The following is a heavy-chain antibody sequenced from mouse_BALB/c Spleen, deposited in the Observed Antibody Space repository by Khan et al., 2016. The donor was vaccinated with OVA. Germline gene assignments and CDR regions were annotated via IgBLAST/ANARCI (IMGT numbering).Heavy chain of an antibody. V-gene: IGHV2-2*01. J-gene: IGHJ3*01. CDR3: ARNSYMYDFTY. CDR1: GFSLTTYG. Sequence: QVQLQQSGPGLVQPSQSLSITCTVSGFSLTTYGVHWVRQSPGKGLEWLGVIWSGGTTDYNAPFISRLNITKDNSKSQVFFKMNSLRTDDTAMSYCARNSYMYDFTYWGQGTLVTVSA. CDR2: IWSGGTT. D-gene: IGHD2-14*01.